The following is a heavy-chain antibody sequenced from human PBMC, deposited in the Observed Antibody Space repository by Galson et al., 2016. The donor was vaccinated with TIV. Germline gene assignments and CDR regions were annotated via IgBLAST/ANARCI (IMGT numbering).Heavy chain of an antibody. CDR3: ARGPEARYSYDGMDV. CDR1: GFTFTNYA. Sequence: SLRLSCAASGFTFTNYAMNWVRQAPGKGLEWVSFISGSGRNTYYAESVKGRFTVSRDSSKNTLGLQMNSLRAEDTAVYYCARGPEARYSYDGMDVWGQGTTVTVSS. J-gene: IGHJ6*02. CDR2: ISGSGRNT. D-gene: IGHD1-14*01. V-gene: IGHV3-23*01.